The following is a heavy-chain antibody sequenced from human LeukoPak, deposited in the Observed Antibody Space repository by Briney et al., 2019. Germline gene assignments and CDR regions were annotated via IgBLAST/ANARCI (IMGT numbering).Heavy chain of an antibody. Sequence: GGSLRLSCTTSGFTFSTYEMNWVRQGPGKGLEWVSYITSTGGTKYYADSVKGRFTIPRDNAMNSLYLQMNSLTAEDTAVYYCARDMVRIYGLDVWGQGTAVTVSS. CDR1: GFTFSTYE. D-gene: IGHD3-10*01. CDR2: ITSTGGTK. J-gene: IGHJ6*02. V-gene: IGHV3-48*03. CDR3: ARDMVRIYGLDV.